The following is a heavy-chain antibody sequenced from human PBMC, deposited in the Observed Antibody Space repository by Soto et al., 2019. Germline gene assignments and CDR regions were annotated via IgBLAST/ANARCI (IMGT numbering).Heavy chain of an antibody. CDR1: GFTFSSYW. V-gene: IGHV3-74*01. CDR2: INSDGSST. Sequence: GGSLRLSCAASGFTFSSYWMHWVRQAPGKGLVWVSRINSDGSSTSYADSVKGRFTISRDNAKNTLYLQMNSLRAEDTAVYYCARGPQQWLPNTYFDYWGQGTLVTVSS. J-gene: IGHJ4*02. CDR3: ARGPQQWLPNTYFDY. D-gene: IGHD5-12*01.